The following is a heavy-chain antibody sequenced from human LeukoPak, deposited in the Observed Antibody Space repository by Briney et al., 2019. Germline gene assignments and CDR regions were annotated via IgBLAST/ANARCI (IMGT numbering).Heavy chain of an antibody. Sequence: PSETLSLTCTVSRGSISSYYWSWIRQPPGKGLEWIGYIYYSGSTNYNPSLKSRVTISVDTSKNQFSLKLSSVTAADTAVYYCAREPLYYYGSGGLDYWGQGTLVTVSS. CDR1: RGSISSYY. CDR3: AREPLYYYGSGGLDY. D-gene: IGHD3-10*01. J-gene: IGHJ4*02. CDR2: IYYSGST. V-gene: IGHV4-59*01.